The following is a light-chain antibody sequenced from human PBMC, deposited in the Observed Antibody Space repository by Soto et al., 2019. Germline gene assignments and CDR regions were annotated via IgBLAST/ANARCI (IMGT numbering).Light chain of an antibody. CDR1: SGHSSYA. V-gene: IGLV4-69*01. Sequence: QPVLTQSPSASASLGASVKLTCTLSSGHSSYAIARHQQQPEKGPRYLMKLNSDGSHSEGDGIPDRFSGSSSGAERYLTISSLQSEDEADYYCQTWGTGLLVFGGGTKLTVL. CDR3: QTWGTGLLV. CDR2: LNSDGSH. J-gene: IGLJ3*02.